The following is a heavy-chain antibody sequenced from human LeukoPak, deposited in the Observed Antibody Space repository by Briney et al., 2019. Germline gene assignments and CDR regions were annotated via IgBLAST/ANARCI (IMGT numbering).Heavy chain of an antibody. CDR1: GFTFSSYS. V-gene: IGHV3-48*04. J-gene: IGHJ3*02. CDR2: ISSSSSTI. D-gene: IGHD2-2*02. CDR3: RVVPAAIHDAFDI. Sequence: PGGSLRLSSAASGFTFSSYSMNWVRRAPGKGLEWVSYISSSSSTIYYADSVKGRFTISRDNAKNSLYLQMNSLRAEDTAVYYCRVVPAAIHDAFDIWGQGTTVTVSS.